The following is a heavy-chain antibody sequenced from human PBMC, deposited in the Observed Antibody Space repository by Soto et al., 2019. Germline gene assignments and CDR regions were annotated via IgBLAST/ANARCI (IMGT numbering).Heavy chain of an antibody. CDR2: IYYSGRP. V-gene: IGHV4-31*03. J-gene: IGHJ4*02. CDR3: ARESLDSSGYADY. Sequence: QVQLQESGPGLVKPSQTLSLTCTVSGGSISSGGYYWSWIRQHPGKGLEWIGYIYYSGRPYYNPSLPNRVTRSVDTSKNQFSLKLSSVTAADTAVYYCARESLDSSGYADYWGQGTLVTVSS. D-gene: IGHD3-22*01. CDR1: GGSISSGGYY.